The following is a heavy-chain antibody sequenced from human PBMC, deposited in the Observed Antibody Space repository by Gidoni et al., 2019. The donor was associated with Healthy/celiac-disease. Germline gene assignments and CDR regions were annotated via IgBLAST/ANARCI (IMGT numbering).Heavy chain of an antibody. CDR3: ARSAAAGLSYYYYYMDV. CDR2: IYSGGST. V-gene: IGHV3-66*01. D-gene: IGHD6-13*01. CDR1: GFTVSSNY. Sequence: EVQLVESGGGLVQPGGSLRLSCAASGFTVSSNYMSWVRQAPGKGLEWVSVIYSGGSTYYADSVKGRFTISRDNSKNTLYLQMNSLRAEDTAVYYCARSAAAGLSYYYYYMDVWGKGTTVTVSS. J-gene: IGHJ6*03.